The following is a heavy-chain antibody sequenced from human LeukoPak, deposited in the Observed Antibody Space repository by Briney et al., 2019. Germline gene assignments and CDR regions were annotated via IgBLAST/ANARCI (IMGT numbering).Heavy chain of an antibody. CDR2: IYYSGST. V-gene: IGHV4-59*01. CDR3: ARDKWGVRGRFFGI. J-gene: IGHJ3*02. CDR1: GGSISSYY. D-gene: IGHD3-10*01. Sequence: SETLSLTCTVSGGSISSYYWSWIRQPPGKGLEWIGYIYYSGSTNYNPSLKSRVTISVDTSKNQFSLKLSPVTAADTAVYYCARDKWGVRGRFFGIWGQGTMVTVSS.